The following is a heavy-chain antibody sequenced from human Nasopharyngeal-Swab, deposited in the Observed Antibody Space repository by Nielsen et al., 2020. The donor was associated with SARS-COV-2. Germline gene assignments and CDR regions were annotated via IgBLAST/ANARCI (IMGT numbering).Heavy chain of an antibody. Sequence: ASVKVSCKASGYTFTGYYMHWVRQAPGQGLEWMGIINPSGGSTSYAQKFQGRVTMTRDTSTSTVYMELSSLRSEDTAVYYCARDRLRLRDYITMVRGVVPYGMDVWGQGTTVTASS. D-gene: IGHD3-10*01. V-gene: IGHV1-46*01. CDR2: INPSGGST. J-gene: IGHJ6*02. CDR3: ARDRLRLRDYITMVRGVVPYGMDV. CDR1: GYTFTGYY.